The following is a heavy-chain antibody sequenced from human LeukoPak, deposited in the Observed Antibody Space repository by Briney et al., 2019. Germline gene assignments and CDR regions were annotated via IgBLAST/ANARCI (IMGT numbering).Heavy chain of an antibody. V-gene: IGHV1-18*01. Sequence: ASVKVSCKASGGTFSSYAISWVRQAPGQGLEWMGWISAYNGNTNYAQKLQGRVTMTTDTSTSTAYMELRSLRSDDTAVYYCARFYRVDHKLLWFGELSTSFDYWGQGTLVTVSS. J-gene: IGHJ4*02. CDR2: ISAYNGNT. CDR3: ARFYRVDHKLLWFGELSTSFDY. D-gene: IGHD3-10*01. CDR1: GGTFSSYA.